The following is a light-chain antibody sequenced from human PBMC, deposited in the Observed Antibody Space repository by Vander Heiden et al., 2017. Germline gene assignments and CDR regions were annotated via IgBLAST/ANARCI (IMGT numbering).Light chain of an antibody. V-gene: IGLV2-8*01. Sequence: QSALTQSASASGSPGQSVTISCTGTGSDVGVYRYVSWYQQHQGKAPKLLIHEVFKRPSGAADRFSGSKSGNTASLTVAGLQADDEADYYCSSYAGSNNWIFGGGTKVTVL. J-gene: IGLJ2*01. CDR1: GSDVGVYRY. CDR3: SSYAGSNNWI. CDR2: EVF.